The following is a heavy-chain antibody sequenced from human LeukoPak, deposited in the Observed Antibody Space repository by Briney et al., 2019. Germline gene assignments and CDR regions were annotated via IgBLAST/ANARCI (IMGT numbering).Heavy chain of an antibody. V-gene: IGHV3-23*01. CDR3: AKKGYYDGSGYYMYYFDH. CDR2: ISGSGGTA. J-gene: IGHJ4*02. Sequence: GGSLRLSCAASGFTFSIYAMSWVRQAPGKGLEWVSAISGSGGTAYYADSVKGRFTISRDNSKNTLYLQMNSLRAEDTAVYYCAKKGYYDGSGYYMYYFDHWGQGTLVAVSS. CDR1: GFTFSIYA. D-gene: IGHD3-22*01.